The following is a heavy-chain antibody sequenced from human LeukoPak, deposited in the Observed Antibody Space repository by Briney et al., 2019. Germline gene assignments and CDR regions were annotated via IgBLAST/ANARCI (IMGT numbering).Heavy chain of an antibody. J-gene: IGHJ4*02. V-gene: IGHV1-46*01. CDR1: GYTFINYY. CDR3: ARDRGLRWCPDY. Sequence: ASVKVSCKASGYTFINYYLRWVRQAPGQGLEWMGIINPSSGGTSYAQKFQGRVTMTTDTSTTTAYLELRSLRSDDTAVYYCARDRGLRWCPDYWGQGTLVTVSS. CDR2: INPSSGGT. D-gene: IGHD4-23*01.